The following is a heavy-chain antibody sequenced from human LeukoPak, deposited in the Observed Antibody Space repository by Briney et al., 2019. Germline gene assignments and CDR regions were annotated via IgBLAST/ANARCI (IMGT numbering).Heavy chain of an antibody. D-gene: IGHD6-13*01. CDR1: GYTFTGYY. CDR3: ARDERAAAGLNWFDP. Sequence: GVSVKVSCKAPGYTFTGYYMHWVRQAPGQGLEWMGWINPNSGGTNYAQKFQGRVTMTRDTSISTAYMELSRLRSDDTVVYYCARDERAAAGLNWFDPWGQGTLVTVSS. J-gene: IGHJ5*02. V-gene: IGHV1-2*02. CDR2: INPNSGGT.